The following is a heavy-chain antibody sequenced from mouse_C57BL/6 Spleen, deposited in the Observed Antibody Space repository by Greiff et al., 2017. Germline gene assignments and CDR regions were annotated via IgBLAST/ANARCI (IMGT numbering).Heavy chain of an antibody. CDR3: ARGDSLYYAMDY. J-gene: IGHJ4*01. V-gene: IGHV1-7*01. CDR1: GYTFTSYW. Sequence: VQLQESGAELAKPGASVKLSCKASGYTFTSYWMHWVKQRPGQGLEWIGYINPSSGYTKYNQKFKDKAKLTADKSSSTAYMQLSSLTYEDSAVYYCARGDSLYYAMDYWGQGTSVTVSS. CDR2: INPSSGYT. D-gene: IGHD6-2*01.